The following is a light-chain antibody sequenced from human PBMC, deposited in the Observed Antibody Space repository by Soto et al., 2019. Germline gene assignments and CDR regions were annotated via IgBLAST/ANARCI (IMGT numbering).Light chain of an antibody. CDR2: SAS. Sequence: DSVLTQSPGTLSLSPGERATLSCRASQTISTSYLAWYQQKPGQAPRLIIYSASSRATGMPDRFSVSGSGTDFTSTISRLEPADFAVYYCSLYGSSLLTFGGGTKVEIK. CDR1: QTISTSY. V-gene: IGKV3-20*01. J-gene: IGKJ4*01. CDR3: SLYGSSLLT.